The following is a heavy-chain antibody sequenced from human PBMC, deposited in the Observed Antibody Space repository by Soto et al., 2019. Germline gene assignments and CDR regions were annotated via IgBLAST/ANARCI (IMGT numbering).Heavy chain of an antibody. Sequence: ASVKVSCKASGYTFTSYDSNWVRQATGQGLEWMGWMNPNSGNTGYAQKFQGRVTMTRNTSISTAYMELSSLRSEDTAVYYCARGGRRVYYYYYYMDVWGKGTTVTVSS. V-gene: IGHV1-8*01. CDR1: GYTFTSYD. J-gene: IGHJ6*03. CDR2: MNPNSGNT. CDR3: ARGGRRVYYYYYYMDV.